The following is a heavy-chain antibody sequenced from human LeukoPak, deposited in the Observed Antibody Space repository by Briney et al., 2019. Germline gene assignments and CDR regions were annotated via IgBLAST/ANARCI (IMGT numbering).Heavy chain of an antibody. J-gene: IGHJ4*02. CDR2: ISSSSSSI. CDR3: AKGSGRGYSYGLEY. D-gene: IGHD5-18*01. CDR1: GFTFSIYN. V-gene: IGHV3-48*01. Sequence: GGSLRLSCTASGFTFSIYNMNWVRQAPGKGLEWVSYISSSSSSIYYADSVKGRFTISRDNAKNSLYLQMNSLRAEDTAVYYCAKGSGRGYSYGLEYWGQGTLVTVSS.